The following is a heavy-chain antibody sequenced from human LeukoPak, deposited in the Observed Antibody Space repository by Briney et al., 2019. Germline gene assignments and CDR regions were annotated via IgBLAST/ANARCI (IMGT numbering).Heavy chain of an antibody. Sequence: GESLKNSCKGSGYSFTSYWIGWVRQMPGKGLEWMGIIYPGDSDTRYSPSFQGQVTISADKSISTAYLQWSSLKASDTAMYYCARQGVVPAAMGWFDPWGQGTLVTVSS. CDR1: GYSFTSYW. J-gene: IGHJ5*02. CDR3: ARQGVVPAAMGWFDP. D-gene: IGHD2-2*01. V-gene: IGHV5-51*01. CDR2: IYPGDSDT.